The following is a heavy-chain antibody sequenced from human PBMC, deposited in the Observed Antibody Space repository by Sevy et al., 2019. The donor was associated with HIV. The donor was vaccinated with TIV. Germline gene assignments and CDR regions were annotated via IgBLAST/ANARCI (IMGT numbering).Heavy chain of an antibody. CDR1: GFTFSSYW. D-gene: IGHD6-13*01. CDR3: ARGNENSRGRLYMDV. J-gene: IGHJ6*03. Sequence: GGSLRLSCAASGFTFSSYWMHWVRQAPGKGLVWVSRINSDGSSISYADSVKGRFTISRDNAKNTLYLQMNSLRAEDTAVYYCARGNENSRGRLYMDVWGKGTTVTVSS. CDR2: INSDGSSI. V-gene: IGHV3-74*01.